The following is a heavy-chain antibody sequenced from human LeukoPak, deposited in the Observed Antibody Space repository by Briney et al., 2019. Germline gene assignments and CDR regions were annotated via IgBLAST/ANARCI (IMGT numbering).Heavy chain of an antibody. CDR2: ISGSGDST. V-gene: IGHV3-23*01. CDR3: AKYTGYAGGLIEY. J-gene: IGHJ4*02. D-gene: IGHD3-9*01. CDR1: GFTFSSYA. Sequence: GALRLSCAASGFTFSSYAMRWVRQPPGEGQEWVSAISGSGDSTYFADSVKGRFTISRDNSKNTLYLQMNSLRAEDTAVYYCAKYTGYAGGLIEYWGQGTLVTVSS.